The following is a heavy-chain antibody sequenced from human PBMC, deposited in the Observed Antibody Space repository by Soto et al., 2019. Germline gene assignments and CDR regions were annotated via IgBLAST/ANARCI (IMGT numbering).Heavy chain of an antibody. CDR1: GYTFTSFD. CDR3: ARGRANLGYCIGTTCYYSHNGMAG. D-gene: IGHD2-2*01. V-gene: IGHV1-8*01. J-gene: IGHJ6*02. CDR2: MNPNSGNT. Sequence: QVQLVQSGAEVKKPGASVMVTCETSGYTFTSFDIHWVRQAPGQGLEWMGWMNPNSGNTDFVQKYPDRATTTRTPTTXTXHMELSSLRSEDTAVYYCARGRANLGYCIGTTCYYSHNGMAGWGQGTTVIVSS.